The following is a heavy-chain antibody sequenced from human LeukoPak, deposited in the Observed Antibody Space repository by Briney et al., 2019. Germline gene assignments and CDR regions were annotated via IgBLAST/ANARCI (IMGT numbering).Heavy chain of an antibody. V-gene: IGHV4-30-4*01. CDR1: GGSISSGDYY. D-gene: IGHD4-23*01. Sequence: SETLSLTCTVSGGSISSGDYYWSWIRQPPGKGLEWIGYIYYSGSTYYNPSLRSRVTISVDTSKNQFSLKLSSVTAADTAVYYCARDLLNEGNHLDYWGQGTLVTVSS. J-gene: IGHJ4*02. CDR2: IYYSGST. CDR3: ARDLLNEGNHLDY.